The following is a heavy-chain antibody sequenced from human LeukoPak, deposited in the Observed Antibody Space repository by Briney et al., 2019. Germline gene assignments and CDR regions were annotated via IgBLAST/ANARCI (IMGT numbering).Heavy chain of an antibody. CDR3: ARAPARSPDIYPANDP. CDR2: INHSGST. CDR1: GVSFSGYY. J-gene: IGHJ5*02. Sequence: SETLSLTCAVYGVSFSGYYWSWIRQPPGKGLEWMGEINHSGSTNYNPSLKSRVTISVDTSKNQFSLKLSSVTAADTAVYYCARAPARSPDIYPANDPWGQGTLVTVSS. D-gene: IGHD2-15*01. V-gene: IGHV4-34*01.